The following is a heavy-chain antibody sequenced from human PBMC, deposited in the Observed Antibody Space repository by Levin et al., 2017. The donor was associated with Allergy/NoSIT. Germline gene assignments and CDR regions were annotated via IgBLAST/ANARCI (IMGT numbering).Heavy chain of an antibody. D-gene: IGHD2-8*02. V-gene: IGHV3-43*01. J-gene: IGHJ4*02. CDR2: ISWDGGST. CDR3: AKDIVSGLVVLPSIDY. Sequence: PGESLKISCAASGFTFDDYTMHWVRLAPGKGLEWVSLISWDGGSTYYADSVKGRFTISRDNSKNSLYLQMNSLRTEDTALYYCAKDIVSGLVVLPSIDYWGQGTLVTVSS. CDR1: GFTFDDYT.